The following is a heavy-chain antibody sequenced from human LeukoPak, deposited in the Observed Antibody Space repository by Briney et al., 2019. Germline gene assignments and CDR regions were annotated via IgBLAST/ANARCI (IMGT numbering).Heavy chain of an antibody. D-gene: IGHD2-21*02. CDR1: GGSFSGYY. Sequence: PSETLSLTCAVYGGSFSGYYWSWIRQPPGKGLEWIGEINHSGSTNYNPSLKSRVTISVDTSKNQFSLKLSSVTAADTAAYYCARGQVVTGFDYWGQGTLVTVSS. CDR2: INHSGST. CDR3: ARGQVVTGFDY. V-gene: IGHV4-34*01. J-gene: IGHJ4*02.